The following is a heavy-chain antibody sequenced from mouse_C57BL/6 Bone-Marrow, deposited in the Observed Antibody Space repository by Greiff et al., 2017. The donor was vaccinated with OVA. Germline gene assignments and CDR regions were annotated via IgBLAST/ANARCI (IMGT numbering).Heavy chain of an antibody. CDR2: IDPENGDT. CDR1: GFNIKDDY. D-gene: IGHD1-1*01. J-gene: IGHJ3*01. Sequence: EVQLQQSGAELVRPGASVKLSCTASGFNIKDDYMHWVKQRPEQGLEWIGWIDPENGDTESASKFQGKATITADTTSNTAYLQLSSLTSEDTAVYYCTRDYGAWFAYWGQGTLVTVSA. CDR3: TRDYGAWFAY. V-gene: IGHV14-4*01.